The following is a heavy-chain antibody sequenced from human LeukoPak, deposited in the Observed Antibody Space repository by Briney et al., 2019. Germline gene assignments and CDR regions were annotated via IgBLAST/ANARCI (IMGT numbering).Heavy chain of an antibody. CDR3: AKAGVRYFDSSGLYAFDF. J-gene: IGHJ3*01. CDR1: GGSISSTSYY. Sequence: SETLSLTCAVSGGSISSTSYYWAWIRQPPGKGLEWIGTIYYSGSTYHNPSLKSRVTMTVDTSRNQFSLKLSSVDAADTAVYYCAKAGVRYFDSSGLYAFDFWGQGTTVTVSS. V-gene: IGHV4-39*01. CDR2: IYYSGST. D-gene: IGHD3-22*01.